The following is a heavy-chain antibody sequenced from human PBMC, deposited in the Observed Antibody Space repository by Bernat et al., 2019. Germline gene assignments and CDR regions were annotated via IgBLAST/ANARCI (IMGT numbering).Heavy chain of an antibody. J-gene: IGHJ6*02. CDR1: GFTFSSYA. D-gene: IGHD1-26*01. CDR2: ISGSGGST. Sequence: EVQLLESGGGLVQPGGSLRLSCAASGFTFSSYAMSWVRQAPGKGLEWVSAISGSGGSTYYADSVKGWFTISRDNSKNTLYLQMNSLKAEDTAVYYCATEGYSGSYYLHYYYYYGMDVWGQGTTVTVSS. V-gene: IGHV3-23*01. CDR3: ATEGYSGSYYLHYYYYYGMDV.